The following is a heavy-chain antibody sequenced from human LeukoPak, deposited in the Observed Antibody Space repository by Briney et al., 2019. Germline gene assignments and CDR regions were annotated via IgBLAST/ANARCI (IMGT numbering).Heavy chain of an antibody. CDR3: ATGYGDY. CDR1: GFTFSSYA. D-gene: IGHD3-16*01. V-gene: IGHV3-30*01. J-gene: IGHJ4*02. CDR2: ISYDGSNK. Sequence: PGGSLRLSCAASGFTFSSYAMHWVRQAPGKGLEWVAVISYDGSNKYYADSVRGRFTISRDNSKNTLYLQMNSLRAEDTAVYYCATGYGDYWGQGTLVTVSS.